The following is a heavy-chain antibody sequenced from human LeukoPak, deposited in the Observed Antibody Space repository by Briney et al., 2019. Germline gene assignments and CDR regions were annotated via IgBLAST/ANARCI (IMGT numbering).Heavy chain of an antibody. CDR3: ETNTISWSFDY. D-gene: IGHD6-13*01. CDR1: GFSFSSYA. CDR2: ISGSGAGT. Sequence: GGSLRLSCAPSGFSFSSYAMSAGRQAPGKGLEWVSAISGSGAGTYYADSVKGRFTISRDNSKNTLYLQMHSLGAEDTAVYYCETNTISWSFDYWGQGTLVTVSS. V-gene: IGHV3-23*01. J-gene: IGHJ4*02.